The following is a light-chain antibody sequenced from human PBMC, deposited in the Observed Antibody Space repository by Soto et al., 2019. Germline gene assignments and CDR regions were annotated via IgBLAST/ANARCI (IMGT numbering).Light chain of an antibody. Sequence: EIVMTQSPPTLSVSPGERVTLSCRASLSVSSSLAWYQHKPGQAPSLLIYGTSTRASGVPARFSASGSGTEITLTISSLQSEDLAIYYCQQYNKWPATFGQGTNVENK. CDR2: GTS. CDR1: LSVSSS. V-gene: IGKV3-15*01. J-gene: IGKJ1*01. CDR3: QQYNKWPAT.